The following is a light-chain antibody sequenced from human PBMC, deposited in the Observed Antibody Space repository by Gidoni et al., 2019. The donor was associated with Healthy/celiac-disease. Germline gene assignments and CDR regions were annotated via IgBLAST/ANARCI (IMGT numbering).Light chain of an antibody. CDR2: DAS. Sequence: TVLTQSPATLSLSPGERATLSCRASQSVSSYLAWYQQKPGQAPRLLIYDASNRATGIPARFSGSGSGTDFTLTISSLEPEDFAVYYCQQRSNWDTFGPGTKVDIK. J-gene: IGKJ3*01. CDR3: QQRSNWDT. V-gene: IGKV3-11*01. CDR1: QSVSSY.